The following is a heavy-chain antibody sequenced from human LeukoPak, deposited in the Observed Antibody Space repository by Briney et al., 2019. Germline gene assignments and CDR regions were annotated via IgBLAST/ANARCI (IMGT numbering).Heavy chain of an antibody. CDR2: IYTSGST. CDR3: ARVGAADPFYYYYYMDV. D-gene: IGHD6-25*01. J-gene: IGHJ6*03. Sequence: SETLSLTCTVSGGSISSYYWSWIRQPAGKGLEWIGRIYTSGSTSYNPSLKSRVTMSVDTPKNQFSLKLSSVTAADTAVYYCARVGAADPFYYYYYMDVWGKGTTVTVSS. CDR1: GGSISSYY. V-gene: IGHV4-4*07.